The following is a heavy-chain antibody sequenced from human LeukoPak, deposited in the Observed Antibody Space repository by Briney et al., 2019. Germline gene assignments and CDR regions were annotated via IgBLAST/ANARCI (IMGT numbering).Heavy chain of an antibody. CDR1: GGSISSSSYY. V-gene: IGHV4-39*01. CDR2: IYYSGST. D-gene: IGHD2-2*02. Sequence: SETLSLTCTVSGGSISSSSYYWGWIRQPPGKGLEWIGSIYYSGSTYYNPSLKSRVTISVDTSKNQFSLKLSSVTAADTAVYYCASSRLSRVVVPAAILYYYYGMDVWGQGTTVTVSS. CDR3: ASSRLSRVVVPAAILYYYYGMDV. J-gene: IGHJ6*02.